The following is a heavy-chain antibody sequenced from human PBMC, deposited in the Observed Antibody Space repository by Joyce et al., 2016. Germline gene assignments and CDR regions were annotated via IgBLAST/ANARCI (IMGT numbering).Heavy chain of an antibody. J-gene: IGHJ4*02. CDR1: GGSISNDNYY. CDR3: ARLSFRELFPDY. D-gene: IGHD3-10*01. V-gene: IGHV4-30-4*01. Sequence: QVQLQESGPGLVKPSQTLSLTCTVSGGSISNDNYYWSWIRQPPGKGLEWIGHIYYRGSTHYNPSLKSRFSISIDTSENQCSLKLNSVTAADTAVYYCARLSFRELFPDYWGQGTLLTVSS. CDR2: IYYRGST.